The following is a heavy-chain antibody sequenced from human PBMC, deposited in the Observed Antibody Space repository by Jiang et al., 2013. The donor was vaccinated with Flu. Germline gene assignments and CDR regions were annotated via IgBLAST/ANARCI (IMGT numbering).Heavy chain of an antibody. J-gene: IGHJ6*02. V-gene: IGHV3-30*18. Sequence: VQLLESGGGVVRPGRSLRLSCAASGFNFDSYAIHWVRQAPGKGLDWVAVISSDGDKLNYADSVKGRFTVSRDNSKKMLYLQMNSLRIEDTAIYYCAKDLGDGYLHEGFRLLPFNGMDVVGPRANGSPSP. CDR2: ISSDGDKL. CDR1: GFNFDSYA. CDR3: AKDLGDGYLHEGFRLLPFNGMDV. D-gene: IGHD5-24*01.